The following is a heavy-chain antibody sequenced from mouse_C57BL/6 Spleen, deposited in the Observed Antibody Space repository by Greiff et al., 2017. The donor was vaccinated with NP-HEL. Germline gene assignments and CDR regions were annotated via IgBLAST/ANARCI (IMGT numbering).Heavy chain of an antibody. CDR2: SRNKANDYTT. J-gene: IGHJ1*03. CDR3: ARDALYDGTGWYFDV. Sequence: EVQRVESGGGLVQSGRSLRLSCATSGFTFSDFYMEWVRQAPGKGLEWIAASRNKANDYTTEYSASVKGRFIVSRDTSQSILYLQMNALRAEDTAIYYCARDALYDGTGWYFDVWGTGTTVTVSS. D-gene: IGHD2-3*01. CDR1: GFTFSDFY. V-gene: IGHV7-1*01.